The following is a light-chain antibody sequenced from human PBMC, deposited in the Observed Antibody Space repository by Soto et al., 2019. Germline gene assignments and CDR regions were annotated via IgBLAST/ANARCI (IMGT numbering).Light chain of an antibody. J-gene: IGKJ4*01. Sequence: DIQMTQSPSTLSASVGDRVTITCRASQSISKWVGWYKQKRGRAPKLLIFDASSLDSGVPARFSGSGSETEFTLTSSGLQADDFATYYCHQYHSYPPTFGGGTTVEIK. CDR2: DAS. CDR3: HQYHSYPPT. V-gene: IGKV1-5*01. CDR1: QSISKW.